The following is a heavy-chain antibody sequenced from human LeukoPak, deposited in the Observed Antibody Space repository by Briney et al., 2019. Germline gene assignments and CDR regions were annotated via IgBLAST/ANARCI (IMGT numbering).Heavy chain of an antibody. V-gene: IGHV4-4*07. CDR2: IYTSGST. D-gene: IGHD3-9*01. CDR3: ARGDILTGYYQYYFDY. J-gene: IGHJ4*02. Sequence: SETLSLTCTVSGGSISSYYWSWIRQPAGKGLEWIGRIYTSGSTNYNPSLKSRVTMSVDTSKNQFSLKLSSVTAADTAVYYCARGDILTGYYQYYFDYWGQGTLVTVSS. CDR1: GGSISSYY.